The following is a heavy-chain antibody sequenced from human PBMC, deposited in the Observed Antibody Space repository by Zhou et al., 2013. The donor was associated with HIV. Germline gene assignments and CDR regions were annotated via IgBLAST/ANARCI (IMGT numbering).Heavy chain of an antibody. V-gene: IGHV4-34*01. CDR1: CIFWWFL. D-gene: IGHD3-3*01. CDR2: MNHVGVI. J-gene: IGHJ2*01. Sequence: VQLHQWGGRTGEALGNPFTHLCRLQCIFWWFLLDLDPSAPRRGLQWMGEMNHVGVINYNPSLKDRVVLSTDTSKQQFSLRLRSMTAADTAIYYCARRRKGITIYGETNTNWYFDVWGPGTLVTASS. CDR3: ARRRKGITIYGETNTNWYFDV.